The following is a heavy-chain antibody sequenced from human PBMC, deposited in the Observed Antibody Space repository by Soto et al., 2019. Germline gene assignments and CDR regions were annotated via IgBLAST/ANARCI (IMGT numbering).Heavy chain of an antibody. D-gene: IGHD1-26*01. CDR3: AKGGAIVAAGTRVYLYNAMDV. V-gene: IGHV1-2*02. J-gene: IGHJ6*02. Sequence: QVQLVQSGTEVKRPGDSVKVSCKASGYTFTGYYVHWVRQAPGQGLEWMGWINPNSGDTYLAQRFQGRVTMNRHTSIGTAYMELRGLTSDDTAEYYCAKGGAIVAAGTRVYLYNAMDVWCQGTTVTVSS. CDR2: INPNSGDT. CDR1: GYTFTGYY.